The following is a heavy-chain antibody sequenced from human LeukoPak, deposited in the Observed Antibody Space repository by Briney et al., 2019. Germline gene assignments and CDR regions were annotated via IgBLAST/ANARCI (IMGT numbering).Heavy chain of an antibody. Sequence: PETLSLTCTVSGGSLSTYYWTWLRQPPGKGLEWIGYNSYSGNTNYNPSLKSRVTISVDMSKNQFSLKLSSLTAADTAVYYCARAGSGWSFDYWGQGTLVTVSS. J-gene: IGHJ4*02. CDR3: ARAGSGWSFDY. CDR2: NSYSGNT. D-gene: IGHD6-19*01. V-gene: IGHV4-59*01. CDR1: GGSLSTYY.